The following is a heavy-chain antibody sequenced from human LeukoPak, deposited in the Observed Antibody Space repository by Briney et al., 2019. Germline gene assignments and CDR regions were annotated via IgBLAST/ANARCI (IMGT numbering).Heavy chain of an antibody. CDR1: GFTFSSYD. CDR2: IDTAGDT. V-gene: IGHV3-13*01. CDR3: TRRTCSGGSCHFDY. D-gene: IGHD2-15*01. Sequence: GGSLRLSCAASGFTFSSYDLHGVRQATGKGLEWVSAIDTAGDTYYPDSVKGRFTISRENAKNSLYLQMNSLRAGDTAVYYCTRRTCSGGSCHFDYWGQGTLVTVSS. J-gene: IGHJ4*02.